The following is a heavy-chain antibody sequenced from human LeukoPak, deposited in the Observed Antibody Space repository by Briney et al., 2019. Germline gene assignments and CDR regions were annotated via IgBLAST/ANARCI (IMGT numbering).Heavy chain of an antibody. CDR3: ARARSIVVVVAAYYMDV. Sequence: GGSLRPSCAASGFTVSSNYMSWVRQAPGKGLEWVSVIYSGGSTYYPDSVKGRFTISRDNSKSTLYIQMNSLRAEDTAVYYCARARSIVVVVAAYYMDVWGKGTTVTVSS. D-gene: IGHD2-15*01. CDR1: GFTVSSNY. J-gene: IGHJ6*03. CDR2: IYSGGST. V-gene: IGHV3-53*01.